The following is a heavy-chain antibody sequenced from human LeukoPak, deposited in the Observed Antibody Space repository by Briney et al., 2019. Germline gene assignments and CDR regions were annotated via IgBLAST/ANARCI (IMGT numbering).Heavy chain of an antibody. J-gene: IGHJ4*02. CDR3: AREQRRGYSYGYDY. CDR2: IIPILGIA. V-gene: IGHV1-69*04. Sequence: SVKVSCKASGGTFSSYAISWVRQAPGQGLEWMGRIIPILGIANYAQKFQGRVTITADKSTSTAYMELSSLRSEDTAVYYCAREQRRGYSYGYDYWGQGTLVTVSS. D-gene: IGHD5-18*01. CDR1: GGTFSSYA.